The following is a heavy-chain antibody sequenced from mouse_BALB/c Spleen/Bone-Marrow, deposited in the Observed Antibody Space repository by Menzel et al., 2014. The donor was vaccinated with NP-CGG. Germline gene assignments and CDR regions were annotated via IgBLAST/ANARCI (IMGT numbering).Heavy chain of an antibody. D-gene: IGHD2-2*01. CDR3: ARWLPLAY. Sequence: EVMLVESGAELVKPGASVKLSCTASGFNIKDTYMHWVKQRPEQGLEWIGRIDPANGNTKYDPKFQGKATITADTSSNTAYLQLSGLTSEDTGVNYCARWLPLAYWGQGTLVTVSA. J-gene: IGHJ3*01. V-gene: IGHV14-3*02. CDR1: GFNIKDTY. CDR2: IDPANGNT.